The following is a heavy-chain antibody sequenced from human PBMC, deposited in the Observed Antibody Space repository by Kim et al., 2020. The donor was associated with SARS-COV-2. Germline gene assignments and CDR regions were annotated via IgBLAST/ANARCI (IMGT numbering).Heavy chain of an antibody. CDR2: T. D-gene: IGHD3-10*01. V-gene: IGHV3-53*01. CDR3: ERVDGSGSYDY. Sequence: TYYGDSVKGRLANSRDNAKNRLYLKMNRLRDEETAVYYCERVDGSGSYDYWGQGTLVTVSS. J-gene: IGHJ4*02.